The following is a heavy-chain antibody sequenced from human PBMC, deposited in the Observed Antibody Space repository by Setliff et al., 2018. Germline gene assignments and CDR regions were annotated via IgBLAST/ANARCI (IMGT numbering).Heavy chain of an antibody. V-gene: IGHV3-7*01. CDR1: GFTFSSYW. Sequence: GGSLRLSCAASGFTFSSYWMSWVRQAPGKGLEWVANIKQDGSEKYYVDSVKGRFTMSRDNAKNSLFLQMNSLRAEDTAVYYCAKATSLVITLQYFDYWGQGTLVTAPQ. J-gene: IGHJ4*02. CDR3: AKATSLVITLQYFDY. CDR2: IKQDGSEK. D-gene: IGHD3-22*01.